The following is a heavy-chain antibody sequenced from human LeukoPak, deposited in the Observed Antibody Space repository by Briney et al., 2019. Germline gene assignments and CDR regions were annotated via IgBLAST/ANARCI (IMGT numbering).Heavy chain of an antibody. CDR2: INHSGST. CDR3: ARALGRYCSSTSCYYPQIVFDY. V-gene: IGHV4-34*01. Sequence: SETLSLTCAVYGGSFSGYNWSWIRQPPGKGLEWIGEINHSGSTNYNPSLKSRVTISVDTSKNQFSLKLSSVTAADTAVYYCARALGRYCSSTSCYYPQIVFDYWGQGTLVTVSS. J-gene: IGHJ4*02. D-gene: IGHD2-2*01. CDR1: GGSFSGYN.